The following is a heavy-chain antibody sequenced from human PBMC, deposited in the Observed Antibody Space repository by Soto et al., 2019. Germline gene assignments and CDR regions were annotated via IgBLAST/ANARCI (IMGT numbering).Heavy chain of an antibody. J-gene: IGHJ6*02. V-gene: IGHV3-21*01. CDR3: ARAPTTGFTADYGMDV. Sequence: SGGSLRLSCAASGFTFSSYSMNWVRQAPGKGLEWVSSISSSSSYIYYADSVKGRFTISRDNAKNSLYLQMNSLRAEDTAVYYCARAPTTGFTADYGMDVWGQGTTVTVSS. CDR1: GFTFSSYS. D-gene: IGHD4-17*01. CDR2: ISSSSSYI.